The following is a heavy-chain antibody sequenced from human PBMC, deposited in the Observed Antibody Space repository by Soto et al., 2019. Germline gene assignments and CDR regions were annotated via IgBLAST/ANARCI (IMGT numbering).Heavy chain of an antibody. V-gene: IGHV1-46*01. D-gene: IGHD7-27*01. CDR3: ASPWGNSPRYYYPMDV. Sequence: ASVKVSCKTSGYTFTSYYIHWVRQAPGQGPEWMGIMNPSGGRTSYAQKFQGRVTMTTDTSTSTVYMELSSLRSEDTAVYYCASPWGNSPRYYYPMDVWGQGTTVTVSS. CDR1: GYTFTSYY. J-gene: IGHJ6*02. CDR2: MNPSGGRT.